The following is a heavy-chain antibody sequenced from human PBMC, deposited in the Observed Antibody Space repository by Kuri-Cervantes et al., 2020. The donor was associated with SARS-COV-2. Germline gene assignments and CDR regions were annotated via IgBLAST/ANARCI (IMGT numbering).Heavy chain of an antibody. V-gene: IGHV4-31*01. D-gene: IGHD3-10*01. CDR3: ARDRGITMVRGVPDAFDI. Sequence: LRLSCTVSGGSISSGGYYWSWIRQHPGKGLEWIGYIYYSGSTYYNPSLKSLVTISVDTSKNQFSLKLSSVTAADTAVYYCARDRGITMVRGVPDAFDIWGQGTMVTVSS. J-gene: IGHJ3*02. CDR2: IYYSGST. CDR1: GGSISSGGYY.